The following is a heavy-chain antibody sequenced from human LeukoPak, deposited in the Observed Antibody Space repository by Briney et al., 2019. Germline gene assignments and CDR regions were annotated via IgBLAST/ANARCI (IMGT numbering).Heavy chain of an antibody. J-gene: IGHJ4*02. CDR3: ARLQLLRYIDY. Sequence: SSETLSLTCTVSGGSISSSNYYWGWIRQPPGKGLEWIGSIHNSGSTDYNPSLKSRATISIDTSRTQFSLKLSSVTAADTAVYYCARLQLLRYIDYWGQGTLVTVSS. V-gene: IGHV4-39*01. CDR2: IHNSGST. D-gene: IGHD3-22*01. CDR1: GGSISSSNYY.